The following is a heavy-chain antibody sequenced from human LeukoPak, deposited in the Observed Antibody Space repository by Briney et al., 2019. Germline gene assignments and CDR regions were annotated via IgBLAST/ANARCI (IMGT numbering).Heavy chain of an antibody. V-gene: IGHV1-2*02. CDR3: AWDDYGDNWFDP. Sequence: ASVKVSCKASGCTFTGYYMHWVRQAPGQGLEWMGWINPNSGGTNYAQKFQGRVTMTRDTSISTAYMELSRLRSDDTAVYYCAWDDYGDNWFDPWGRGTLVTVSS. CDR2: INPNSGGT. D-gene: IGHD4-17*01. CDR1: GCTFTGYY. J-gene: IGHJ5*02.